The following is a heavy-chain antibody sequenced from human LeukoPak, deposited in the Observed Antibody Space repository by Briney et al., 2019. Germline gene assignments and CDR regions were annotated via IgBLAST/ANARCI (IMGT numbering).Heavy chain of an antibody. D-gene: IGHD2-15*01. CDR2: IYSSERT. J-gene: IGHJ4*02. V-gene: IGHV4-39*07. Sequence: SETLSLTCTVSGVSIISTNSYWGWIRQSPRTGLEWIGNIYSSERTYYNPSLNSRVTISIDMSENQFSLKLTSVTAADTAVYYCARKREGPATGIDYWGQGTLVTVSS. CDR3: ARKREGPATGIDY. CDR1: GVSIISTNSY.